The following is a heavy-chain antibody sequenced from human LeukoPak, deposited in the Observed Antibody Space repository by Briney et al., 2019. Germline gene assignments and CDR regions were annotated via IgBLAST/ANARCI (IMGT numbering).Heavy chain of an antibody. V-gene: IGHV3-30*04. CDR3: ARDLYSSGWYADY. CDR1: GFTFSSYA. D-gene: IGHD6-19*01. Sequence: GRSLRLSCAASGFTFSSYAMHWVRQAPGKGLEWVAVISYDGSNKYYADSVKGRFTISRDNSKNTLYLQMNSLRAEDTAVYYCARDLYSSGWYADYWGQGTLVTASS. J-gene: IGHJ4*02. CDR2: ISYDGSNK.